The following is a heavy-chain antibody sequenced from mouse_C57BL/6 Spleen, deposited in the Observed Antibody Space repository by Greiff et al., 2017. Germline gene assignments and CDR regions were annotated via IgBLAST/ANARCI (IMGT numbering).Heavy chain of an antibody. CDR1: GYTFTSYW. Sequence: QVQLQQPGAELVMPGASVKLSCKASGYTFTSYWMHWVKQRPGQGLEWIGEIGPSDSYTNYNQKFKGKSTLTVDKSSSTASMQLSSLTSEDSAVYYCARRRYYGYDFDYWGQGTTLTVSS. CDR2: IGPSDSYT. V-gene: IGHV1-69*01. CDR3: ARRRYYGYDFDY. J-gene: IGHJ2*01. D-gene: IGHD2-2*01.